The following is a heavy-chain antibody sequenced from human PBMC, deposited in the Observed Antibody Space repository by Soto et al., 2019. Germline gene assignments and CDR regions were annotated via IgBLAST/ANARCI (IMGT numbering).Heavy chain of an antibody. D-gene: IGHD2-2*01. Sequence: QVQMVQSGAEVKKPGASVKVSCKASGYTFTSYGISWVRQAPGQGLKWMGWISAYNGNTNYAQKLQGRVTMTTDTSTSTAYMELRSLRSDDTAVYYCARDIVVVPAAMVNWFDPWGQGTLVTVSS. CDR1: GYTFTSYG. CDR3: ARDIVVVPAAMVNWFDP. J-gene: IGHJ5*02. V-gene: IGHV1-18*04. CDR2: ISAYNGNT.